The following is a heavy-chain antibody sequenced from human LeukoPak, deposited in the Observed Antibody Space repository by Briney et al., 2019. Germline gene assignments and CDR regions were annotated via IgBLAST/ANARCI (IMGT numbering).Heavy chain of an antibody. CDR2: ISGSGGST. D-gene: IGHD6-19*01. CDR3: AKAVYSSGWYDYYYGMDV. V-gene: IGHV3-23*01. CDR1: GFTFSSYA. Sequence: GGSLGLSCAASGFTFSSYAMSWVRRAPGKGLEWVSAISGSGGSTYYADSVKGRFTISRDNSKNTLYLQMNSLRAEDTAVYYCAKAVYSSGWYDYYYGMDVWGQGTTVTVSS. J-gene: IGHJ6*02.